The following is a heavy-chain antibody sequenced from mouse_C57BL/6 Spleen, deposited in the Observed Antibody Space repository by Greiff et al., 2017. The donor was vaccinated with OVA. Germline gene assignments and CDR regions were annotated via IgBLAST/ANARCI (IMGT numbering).Heavy chain of an antibody. V-gene: IGHV14-4*01. J-gene: IGHJ3*01. CDR3: TVYGSSLWFAY. CDR2: IDPENGDT. CDR1: GFNIKDDY. Sequence: SGAELVRPGASVKLSCTASGFNIKDDYMHWVKQRPEQGLEWIGWIDPENGDTEYASKFQGKATITADTSSNTAYLQLSSLTSEDTAVYYCTVYGSSLWFAYWGQGTLVTVSA. D-gene: IGHD1-1*01.